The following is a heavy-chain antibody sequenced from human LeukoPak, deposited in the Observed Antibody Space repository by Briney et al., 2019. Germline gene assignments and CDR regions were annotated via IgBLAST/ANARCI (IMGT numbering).Heavy chain of an antibody. J-gene: IGHJ6*02. CDR1: GYTFTGYY. V-gene: IGHV1-2*02. CDR3: ARDLNAYYYGSSGSFTSHGMDV. Sequence: ASVKVSCKASGYTFTGYYMHWVRQAPGQGLEWMGWINPNSGGTNYAQKFQGRVTMTRDTSISTAYMELSRLRSDDTAVYYCARDLNAYYYGSSGSFTSHGMDVWGQGTTVTVSS. D-gene: IGHD3-22*01. CDR2: INPNSGGT.